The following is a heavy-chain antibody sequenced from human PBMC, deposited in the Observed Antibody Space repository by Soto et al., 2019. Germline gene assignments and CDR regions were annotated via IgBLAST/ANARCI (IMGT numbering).Heavy chain of an antibody. CDR3: ARCVYYYDSSGYFGDY. J-gene: IGHJ4*02. CDR2: ISYDGSNK. V-gene: IGHV3-30-3*01. D-gene: IGHD3-22*01. CDR1: GFTFSSYA. Sequence: ESGGGVVQPGRSLRLSCAASGFTFSSYAMHWVRQAPGKGLEWVAVISYDGSNKYYADSVKGRFTISRDNSKNTLYLQMNSLRAEDTAVYYCARCVYYYDSSGYFGDYWGQGTLVTVSS.